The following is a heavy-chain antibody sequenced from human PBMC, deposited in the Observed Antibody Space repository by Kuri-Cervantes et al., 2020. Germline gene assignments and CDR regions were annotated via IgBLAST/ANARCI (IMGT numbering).Heavy chain of an antibody. J-gene: IGHJ6*02. CDR2: INSDGSST. V-gene: IGHV3-74*01. D-gene: IGHD4-17*01. Sequence: GGSLRLSCAASGFTFSSYWMHWVRRAPGKGLVWVSRINSDGSSTSYADSVKGRFTISRDNSKNTLYLQMNSLRAEDTAVYYCARDYPTPYGDYVWARYYGMDVWGQGTTVTVSS. CDR3: ARDYPTPYGDYVWARYYGMDV. CDR1: GFTFSSYW.